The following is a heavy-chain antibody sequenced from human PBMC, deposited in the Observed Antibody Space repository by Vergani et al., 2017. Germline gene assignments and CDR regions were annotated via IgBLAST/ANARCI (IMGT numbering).Heavy chain of an antibody. CDR3: ATLNSDGRPFDY. CDR1: GYTFTSYD. D-gene: IGHD5-18*01. V-gene: IGHV1-8*02. CDR2: MNPNSGNT. Sequence: QVQLVQSGSELKKPGASVKVSCKASGYTFTSYDINWVRQATGQGLEWMGWMNPNSGNTGYAQKFQGRVTMTRNTSISTAYMELSSLRSEDTAVYYCATLNSDGRPFDYWGQGTLVTVSS. J-gene: IGHJ4*02.